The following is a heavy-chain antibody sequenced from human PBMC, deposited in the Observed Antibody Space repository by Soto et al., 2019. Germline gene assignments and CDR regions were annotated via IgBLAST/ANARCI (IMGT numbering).Heavy chain of an antibody. Sequence: PXVSLRLSCAASGFTFSSYEMNWVRQAPGKGLEWVSYISSSGSTIYYADSVKGRFTISRDNAKNSLYLQMNSLRAEDTAVYYCARGRDTVTVNWYFDLWGRGTRVTVSS. CDR3: ARGRDTVTVNWYFDL. CDR2: ISSSGSTI. CDR1: GFTFSSYE. J-gene: IGHJ2*01. D-gene: IGHD4-17*01. V-gene: IGHV3-48*03.